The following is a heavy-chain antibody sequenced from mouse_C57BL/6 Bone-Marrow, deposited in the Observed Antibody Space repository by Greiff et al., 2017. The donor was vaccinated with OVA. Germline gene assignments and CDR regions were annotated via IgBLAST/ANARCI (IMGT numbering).Heavy chain of an antibody. V-gene: IGHV7-1*01. Sequence: EVQRVESGGGLVQSGRSLRLSCATSGFTFSDFYMEWVRQAPGKGLEWIAASRNKANDYTTEYSASVKGRFIVSRDTSQSILYLQMNALRAEDTAIYYCARDYYGSSYRYFDVWGTGTTVTVSS. CDR2: SRNKANDYTT. J-gene: IGHJ1*03. CDR3: ARDYYGSSYRYFDV. CDR1: GFTFSDFY. D-gene: IGHD1-1*01.